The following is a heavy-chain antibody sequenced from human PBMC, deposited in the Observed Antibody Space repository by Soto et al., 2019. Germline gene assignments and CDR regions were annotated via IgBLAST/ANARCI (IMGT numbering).Heavy chain of an antibody. D-gene: IGHD3-3*01. Sequence: QVQLQESGPGLVKPSETLSLTCTVSGGSISSYYWSWIRQPPGKGLEWIGYIYYSGSTNYNPSLKSRVTISVDTSKNQFSLKLSSVTAADTAVYYCARGVHDFWSGYYLGYWGQGTLVTVSS. CDR3: ARGVHDFWSGYYLGY. CDR2: IYYSGST. J-gene: IGHJ4*02. CDR1: GGSISSYY. V-gene: IGHV4-59*01.